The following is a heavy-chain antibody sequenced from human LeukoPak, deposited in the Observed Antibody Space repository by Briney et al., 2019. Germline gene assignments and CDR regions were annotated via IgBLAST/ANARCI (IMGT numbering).Heavy chain of an antibody. J-gene: IGHJ3*02. Sequence: GGSLRLSXAASGFRFRSDWMTWVRQAPGKGLEWLANINPDGNEKYYVDSVKGRFTISRDNGKNSLYLQLNSLRAEDTAVYYCARYYDPAVGDAFDIWGQGTMVTVSS. CDR3: ARYYDPAVGDAFDI. CDR1: GFRFRSDW. CDR2: INPDGNEK. V-gene: IGHV3-7*01. D-gene: IGHD3-16*01.